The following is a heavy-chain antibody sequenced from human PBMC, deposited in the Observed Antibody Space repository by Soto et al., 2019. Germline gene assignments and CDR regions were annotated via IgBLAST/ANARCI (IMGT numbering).Heavy chain of an antibody. CDR2: ISAYNGNT. D-gene: IGHD6-13*01. V-gene: IGHV1-18*01. Sequence: QVQLVQSGADVKKPGASVKVSCKASGYPFTSYGISWVRQAPGQGLEGMGWISAYNGNTNHAQNFQGRVTVTTDTSTSTAYMELRSLGSDDTAVYYCAREAAAGTLDYWGQGTLVTVSS. CDR3: AREAAAGTLDY. CDR1: GYPFTSYG. J-gene: IGHJ4*02.